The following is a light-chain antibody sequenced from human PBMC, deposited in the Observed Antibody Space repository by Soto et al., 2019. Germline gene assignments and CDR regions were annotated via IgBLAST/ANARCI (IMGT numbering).Light chain of an antibody. Sequence: QSVVTQPPSASGTPGQRVTLTCSGSSSNIEVNYVYWYQQVLGTAPRLLIYRNHQRPSGVPDRFSGSKSGASAFLTISALRSEDEGVYYCTVWDDSLRGRLFGGGTKVTVL. CDR1: SSNIEVNY. CDR2: RNH. J-gene: IGLJ2*01. V-gene: IGLV1-47*01. CDR3: TVWDDSLRGRL.